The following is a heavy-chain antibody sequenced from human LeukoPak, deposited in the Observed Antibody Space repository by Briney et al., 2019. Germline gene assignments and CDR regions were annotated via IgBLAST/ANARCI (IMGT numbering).Heavy chain of an antibody. V-gene: IGHV3-21*01. CDR1: GFTFSSYS. Sequence: PGGSLRLSCAASGFTFSSYSMNWVRQAPGKGLEWVSSISSSSSYIYYADSVKGRFTISRDNAKNSLYLQMNSLRAEDTAVYYCARDRRWIQPKLYFDYWGQGTLVTVSS. CDR2: ISSSSSYI. D-gene: IGHD5-18*01. J-gene: IGHJ4*02. CDR3: ARDRRWIQPKLYFDY.